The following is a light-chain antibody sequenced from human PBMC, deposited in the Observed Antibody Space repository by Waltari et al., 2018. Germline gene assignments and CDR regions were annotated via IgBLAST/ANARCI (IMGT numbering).Light chain of an antibody. CDR1: SSNIGAGHD. V-gene: IGLV1-40*01. CDR2: GNT. Sequence: QSVLTQPPSVSGAPGQRVTIPCTGSSSNIGAGHDVHWYQRLPGTAPKHLIYGNTNAPSRGSYRCCGSRSGTSASLAITGLQAEDEADFFCLSFDNYVSGGTVFGGGTKLAVL. CDR3: LSFDNYVSGGTV. J-gene: IGLJ3*02.